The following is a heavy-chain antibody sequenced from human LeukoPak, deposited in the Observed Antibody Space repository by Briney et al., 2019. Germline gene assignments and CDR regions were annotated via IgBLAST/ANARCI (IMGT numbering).Heavy chain of an antibody. CDR3: ARDGLYGSGRNGMDV. CDR1: GGSISSYY. V-gene: IGHV4-59*01. D-gene: IGHD3-10*01. CDR2: IYYSGST. J-gene: IGHJ6*04. Sequence: PSETLSLTCTVSGGSISSYYWSWLRQPPGKGLEWLGYIYYSGSTNYNPSLKSRVTISVDTSKNQFSLKLSSVTAADTAVYYCARDGLYGSGRNGMDVWGKGTTVTVSS.